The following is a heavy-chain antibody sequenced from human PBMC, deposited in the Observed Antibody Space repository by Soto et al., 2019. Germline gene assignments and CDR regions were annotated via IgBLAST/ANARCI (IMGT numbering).Heavy chain of an antibody. CDR3: ARARVDYYDSSGYYYIDY. CDR1: GGSISSYY. V-gene: IGHV4-59*01. J-gene: IGHJ4*02. D-gene: IGHD3-22*01. CDR2: IYYSGST. Sequence: SETLSLTCTVSGGSISSYYWSWIRQPPGRGLEWIGYIYYSGSTNYNPSLKSRVTISVDTSKNQFSLKLSSVTAADTAVYYCARARVDYYDSSGYYYIDYWGQGTLVTVSS.